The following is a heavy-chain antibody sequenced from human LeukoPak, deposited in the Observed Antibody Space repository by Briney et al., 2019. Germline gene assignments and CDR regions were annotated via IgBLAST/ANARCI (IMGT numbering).Heavy chain of an antibody. Sequence: SETLPLTCTVSGYSISSDSYWGWIRQPPGKGLEWIGTISHSGTTYYSPSLKSRVTISIDTSENHFSLDLTSVTATDTAVYYCAKFGSTSGRGFDPWGQGTLVTVSS. CDR3: AKFGSTSGRGFDP. CDR2: ISHSGTT. J-gene: IGHJ5*02. V-gene: IGHV4-38-2*02. CDR1: GYSISSDSY. D-gene: IGHD2-2*01.